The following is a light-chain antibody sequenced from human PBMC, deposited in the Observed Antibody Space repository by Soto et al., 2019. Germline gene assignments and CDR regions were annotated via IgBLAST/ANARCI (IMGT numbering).Light chain of an antibody. J-gene: IGKJ4*01. CDR3: QQYNSYSPLT. Sequence: DIQMTQSPSSVSASVGDRVTITCRASQGISSWLAWYQQKPGKAPKLLIYYASSLASGVPTRFSGSGSGTEYTLTISSLQPVDFATYYCQQYNSYSPLTFGGGTKVDIK. CDR2: YAS. V-gene: IGKV1-5*01. CDR1: QGISSW.